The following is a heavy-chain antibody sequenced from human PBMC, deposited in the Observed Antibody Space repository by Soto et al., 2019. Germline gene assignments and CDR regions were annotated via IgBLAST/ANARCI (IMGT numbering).Heavy chain of an antibody. CDR3: GSDFAYSSSWYYFDY. CDR2: IIPILGIA. D-gene: IGHD6-13*01. Sequence: QVQLVQSGAEVKKPGSSVKVSCKASGGTFSSYTISWVRQAPGQGLEWMGRIIPILGIANYAQKFQGRVTITADKSTSTSDMELSSLRSGYTALYYCGSDFAYSSSWYYFDYWGQGTLVTVSS. J-gene: IGHJ4*02. CDR1: GGTFSSYT. V-gene: IGHV1-69*02.